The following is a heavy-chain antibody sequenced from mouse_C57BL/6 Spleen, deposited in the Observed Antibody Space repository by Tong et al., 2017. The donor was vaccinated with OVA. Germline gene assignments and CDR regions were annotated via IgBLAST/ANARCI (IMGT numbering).Heavy chain of an antibody. D-gene: IGHD2-1*01. V-gene: IGHV5-9-3*01. CDR1: GFTFSSYA. CDR2: ISSGGSYT. Sequence: EVQLQESGGGLVKPGGSLKLSCAASGFTFSSYAMSWVRQTPEKRLEWVATISSGGSYTYYPDSVKGRFTISRDNAKNTLYRQMSRLRSEDTAMYYCARGDGNFAWFAYWGQGTLVTVSA. J-gene: IGHJ3*01. CDR3: ARGDGNFAWFAY.